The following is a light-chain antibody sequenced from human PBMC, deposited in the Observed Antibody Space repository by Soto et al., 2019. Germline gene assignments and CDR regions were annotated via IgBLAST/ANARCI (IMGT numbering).Light chain of an antibody. Sequence: EIVMTQSPATLSVSPGERAPLSCRASQSVSNNVAWYQQKPGQAPRLLIYHAATRATGIPARFSGSGSGTEVTLTISSLQSEDFAVYYCQQYNEWPLTFGGGTKVEIK. CDR2: HAA. CDR3: QQYNEWPLT. CDR1: QSVSNN. V-gene: IGKV3-15*01. J-gene: IGKJ4*01.